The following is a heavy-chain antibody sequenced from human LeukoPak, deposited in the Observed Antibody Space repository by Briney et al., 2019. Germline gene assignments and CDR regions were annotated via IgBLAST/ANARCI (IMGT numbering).Heavy chain of an antibody. J-gene: IGHJ4*02. CDR1: GGSFSGYY. Sequence: SETLSLTCAVYGGSFSGYYWSWIRQPPGKGLEWIGEINHSGSTNYNPSLKSRVTTSVDTSKNQFSLKLSSVTAADTAVYYCASWVGRDYWGQGTLVTVSS. V-gene: IGHV4-34*01. CDR3: ASWVGRDY. CDR2: INHSGST. D-gene: IGHD2-15*01.